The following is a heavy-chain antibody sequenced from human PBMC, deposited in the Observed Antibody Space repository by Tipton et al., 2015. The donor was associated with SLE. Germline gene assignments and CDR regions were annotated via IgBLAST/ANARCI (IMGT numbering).Heavy chain of an antibody. CDR1: GGSISSGSYY. D-gene: IGHD7-27*01. CDR3: ARGLNWGSPSSFDY. CDR2: IYTSGST. Sequence: TLSLTCTVSGGSISSGSYYWSWIRQPAGKGLEWIGYIYTSGSTNYNPSLKSRVTISVDTSKNQFSLKLSSVTAADTAVYYCARGLNWGSPSSFDYWGQGTLVTVSS. J-gene: IGHJ4*02. V-gene: IGHV4-61*09.